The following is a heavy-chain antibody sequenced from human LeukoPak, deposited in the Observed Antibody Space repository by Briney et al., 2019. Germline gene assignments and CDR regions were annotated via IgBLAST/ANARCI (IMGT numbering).Heavy chain of an antibody. CDR1: GGSFSAYY. D-gene: IGHD5-18*01. J-gene: IGHJ5*02. CDR3: APRGDIEHSYVYGKWFDP. V-gene: IGHV4-34*01. Sequence: SETLSLTCAVSGGSFSAYYWTWIRPPPGKGLEWIGEINHSGSSNYNSSLRSRVTISVDTSYKQFSLGLSSVTAADTAVYYCAPRGDIEHSYVYGKWFDPWGQGTRVTVSS. CDR2: INHSGSS.